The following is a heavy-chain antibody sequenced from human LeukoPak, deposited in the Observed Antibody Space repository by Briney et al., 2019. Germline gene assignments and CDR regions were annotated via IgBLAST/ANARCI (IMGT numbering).Heavy chain of an antibody. D-gene: IGHD6-13*01. CDR2: INHSGST. Sequence: TSETLSLTCAVYGVSFSGYYWSWIRQPPGKGLEWIGEINHSGSTNYNPSLKSRVTISVDTSKNQFSLKLSSVTAADTAVYYCARGGYDYWGQGTLVTVSS. CDR1: GVSFSGYY. CDR3: ARGGYDY. J-gene: IGHJ4*02. V-gene: IGHV4-34*01.